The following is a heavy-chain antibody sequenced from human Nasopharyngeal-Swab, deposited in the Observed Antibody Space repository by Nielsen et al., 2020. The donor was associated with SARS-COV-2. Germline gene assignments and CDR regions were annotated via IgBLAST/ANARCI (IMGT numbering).Heavy chain of an antibody. CDR1: GGSFSGYY. D-gene: IGHD3-3*01. Sequence: SETLSLTCAVYGGSFSGYYWSWIRQPPGKGLEWNGEINHSGSTNYNPSLKSRVTISVDKSKNQFSLKLSSVTAADTAVYYCARGVPITLVGVVSSGGNQFDPWGQGTLVTVSS. CDR2: INHSGST. V-gene: IGHV4-34*01. J-gene: IGHJ5*02. CDR3: ARGVPITLVGVVSSGGNQFDP.